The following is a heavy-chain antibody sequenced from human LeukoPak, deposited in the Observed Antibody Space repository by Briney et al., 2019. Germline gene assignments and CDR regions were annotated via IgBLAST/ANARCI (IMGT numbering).Heavy chain of an antibody. CDR3: ARGGNYWYFDL. CDR1: GGSFSDHY. V-gene: IGHV4-34*01. Sequence: SETLSLTCAVYGGSFSDHYWSWIRQPPGQGLEWIGEINHSGSTNYNPSLKSRVTISVDTSKSQFSLKLRSVTAADTAVYYCARGGNYWYFDLWGRGTLVTVSS. CDR2: INHSGST. J-gene: IGHJ2*01.